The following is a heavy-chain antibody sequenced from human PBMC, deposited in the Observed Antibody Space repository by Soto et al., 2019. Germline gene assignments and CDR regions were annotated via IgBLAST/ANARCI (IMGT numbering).Heavy chain of an antibody. J-gene: IGHJ5*02. D-gene: IGHD2-8*01. CDR3: ARDTNSLDL. CDR1: SYSISRGFF. Sequence: SETLSLTCVVSSYSISRGFFWAWIRQPPGKGLEWVGSIYHTGDTHYNPSLRSQVSMSVDTSKNHFSLRLTYLTAADTAVYFCARDTNSLDLWGQGILVTVSS. V-gene: IGHV4-38-2*02. CDR2: IYHTGDT.